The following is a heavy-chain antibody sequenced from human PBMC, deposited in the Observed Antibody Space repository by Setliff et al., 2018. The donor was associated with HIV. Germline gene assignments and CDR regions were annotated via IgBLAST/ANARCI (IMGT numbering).Heavy chain of an antibody. V-gene: IGHV4-61*09. CDR2: IHTTGSI. D-gene: IGHD3-22*01. J-gene: IGHJ4*01. CDR1: GGSIRTGNYY. Sequence: TLSLTCTVSGGSIRTGNYYWNWIRQPAGKGLEWIGHIHTTGSITYNPSLRSRVTISLDTSKSQFSLKLSSVTAADTAVYYCSRLMHYYDSFWVLWREYYFDSWGRGTLVTVSS. CDR3: SRLMHYYDSFWVLWREYYFDS.